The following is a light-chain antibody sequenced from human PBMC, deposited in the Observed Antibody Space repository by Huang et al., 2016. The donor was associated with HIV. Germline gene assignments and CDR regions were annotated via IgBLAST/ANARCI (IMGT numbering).Light chain of an antibody. CDR2: AAS. CDR1: QGIANY. CDR3: QKYHSAPFT. V-gene: IGKV1-27*01. Sequence: DIQMTQSPSSLSASIGDRVTITCRASQGIANYLAWYQQKPGQVPKLLIYAASTFQSGVPSQFSGSGSGTDFTLTISSLQPEDVATYYCQKYHSAPFTFGPGTKVDIK. J-gene: IGKJ3*01.